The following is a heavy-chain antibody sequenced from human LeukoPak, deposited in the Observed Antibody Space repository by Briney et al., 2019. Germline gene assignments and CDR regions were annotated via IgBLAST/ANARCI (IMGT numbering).Heavy chain of an antibody. V-gene: IGHV3-11*06. Sequence: PGGSLRLSCAASGFTFSDYYMSWIRQAPGKGLEWVSYISSSSSYTNYADSVKGRFTISRDNAKNSLYLQMNSLRAEDTAVYYCASPPKTTTGSGGLDAWGQGTTVTVSS. CDR2: ISSSSSYT. J-gene: IGHJ6*02. CDR3: ASPPKTTTGSGGLDA. D-gene: IGHD4-17*01. CDR1: GFTFSDYY.